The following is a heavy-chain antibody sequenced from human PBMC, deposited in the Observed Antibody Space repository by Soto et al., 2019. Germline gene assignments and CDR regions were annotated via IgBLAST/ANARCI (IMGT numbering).Heavy chain of an antibody. CDR2: INAGNGNT. CDR1: GYTFTSYA. Sequence: QVQLVQSGAEVKKPGASVKVSCKASGYTFTSYAMHWVRQAPGQRLEWMGWINAGNGNTKYSQKFQGRVTITRDTSANTAYMELSSLRSEDTAVYYCARGGYDYIWGSYRYGWFDPWGQGTLVTVSS. V-gene: IGHV1-3*01. CDR3: ARGGYDYIWGSYRYGWFDP. D-gene: IGHD3-16*02. J-gene: IGHJ5*02.